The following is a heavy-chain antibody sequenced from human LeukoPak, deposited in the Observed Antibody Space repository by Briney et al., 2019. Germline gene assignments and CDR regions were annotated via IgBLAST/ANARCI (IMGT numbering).Heavy chain of an antibody. V-gene: IGHV4-34*01. CDR1: GGSFSGYY. D-gene: IGHD3-22*01. J-gene: IGHJ5*01. CDR3: ARGRGRGVLITTSRRSFWFDS. Sequence: SETLSLTCAVYGGSFSGYYWSWIRQPPGKGLEWIGEINHSGSTNYKPSLKSRVTISLDTSKNQFSLKLSSVTAADTAVYYCARGRGRGVLITTSRRSFWFDSWGQGTLVTVSS. CDR2: INHSGST.